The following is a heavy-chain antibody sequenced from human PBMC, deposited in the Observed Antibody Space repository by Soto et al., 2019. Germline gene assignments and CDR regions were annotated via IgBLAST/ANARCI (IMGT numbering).Heavy chain of an antibody. J-gene: IGHJ6*02. D-gene: IGHD6-13*01. CDR2: LYFNGGT. Sequence: PSETLSLTCNVSGGPINSPDYYWTWIRQSPGKGLEWIGYLYFNGGTQYNPSLRTPISISVDTSKKHFSLKLSSVTAADTAVYYCASGHQLVHGNYYHYYGMDVWGQGTTVTVSS. CDR1: GGPINSPDYY. CDR3: ASGHQLVHGNYYHYYGMDV. V-gene: IGHV4-30-4*01.